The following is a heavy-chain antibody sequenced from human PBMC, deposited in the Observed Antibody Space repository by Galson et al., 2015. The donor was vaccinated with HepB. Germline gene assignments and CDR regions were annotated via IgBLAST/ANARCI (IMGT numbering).Heavy chain of an antibody. CDR1: GGTFSSYT. Sequence: SVKVSCKASGGTFSSYTISWVRQAPGQGLEWMGRIIPILGIANYAQKFQGRVTITADKSTSTAYMELSSLRSEDTAVYYCATYSSGWAYLWYFDLWGRGTLVTVSS. CDR3: ATYSSGWAYLWYFDL. V-gene: IGHV1-69*02. D-gene: IGHD6-19*01. CDR2: IIPILGIA. J-gene: IGHJ2*01.